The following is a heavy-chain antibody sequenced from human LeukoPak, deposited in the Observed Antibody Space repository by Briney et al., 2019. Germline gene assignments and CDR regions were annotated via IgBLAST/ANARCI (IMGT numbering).Heavy chain of an antibody. J-gene: IGHJ4*02. V-gene: IGHV4-59*08. D-gene: IGHD3-10*01. CDR2: IYYSGST. CDR1: GGSISSYY. Sequence: SETLSLTCTVSGGSISSYYWSWIRQPPGKGLEWIGYIYYSGSTNYNPSLKSRVTISLDTSTNQFSLKLSSVTAADTAVYFCARHETIDGSGTNFDYWGQGTLVTVSS. CDR3: ARHETIDGSGTNFDY.